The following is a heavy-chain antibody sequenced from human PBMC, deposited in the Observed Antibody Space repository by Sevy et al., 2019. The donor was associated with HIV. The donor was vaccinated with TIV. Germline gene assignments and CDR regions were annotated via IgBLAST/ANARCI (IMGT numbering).Heavy chain of an antibody. CDR1: GGTFSSYA. J-gene: IGHJ5*02. D-gene: IGHD5-18*01. CDR3: ARPGLTGYGFDP. CDR2: IIPIFGTA. V-gene: IGHV1-69*13. Sequence: ASVKVSCKASGGTFSSYAISWVRQAPGQGLEWMGGIIPIFGTANYAQKFQGRVTITADESTSTAYMELSRLRSDDTAVYYCARPGLTGYGFDPWGQGTLVTVSS.